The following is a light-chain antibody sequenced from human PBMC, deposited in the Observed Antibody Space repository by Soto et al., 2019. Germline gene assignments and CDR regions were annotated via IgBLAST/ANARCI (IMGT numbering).Light chain of an antibody. J-gene: IGLJ2*01. CDR3: CSFAGTSTGI. CDR1: SSDVGAYNY. V-gene: IGLV2-11*01. Sequence: QSALTQPRSVSGSPGQSVTISCTGTSSDVGAYNYVSWYQHHPGRAPKLIIYDVTKRPSGVPDRFSGSKSGNTASLTISGLQAEDEADYYCCSFAGTSTGIFGGGTKLTVL. CDR2: DVT.